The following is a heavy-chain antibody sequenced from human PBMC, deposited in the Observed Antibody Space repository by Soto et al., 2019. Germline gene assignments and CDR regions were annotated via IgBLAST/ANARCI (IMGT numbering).Heavy chain of an antibody. J-gene: IGHJ4*02. CDR2: IYSGGST. D-gene: IGHD3-10*01. CDR3: ARESVGTYGNASPHYNVLLSF. Sequence: GGSLRLSCAASGFTVSSNYMSWVRQAPGKGLEWVSVIYSGGSTYYADSVKGRFTISRDNSKNTLYLQMNSLRAEDTAVYYCARESVGTYGNASPHYNVLLSFWGQGTLVTVSS. V-gene: IGHV3-53*01. CDR1: GFTVSSNY.